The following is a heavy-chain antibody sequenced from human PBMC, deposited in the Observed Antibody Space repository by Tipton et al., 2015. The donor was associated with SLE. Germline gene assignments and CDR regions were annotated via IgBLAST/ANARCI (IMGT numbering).Heavy chain of an antibody. CDR2: IYHSGSI. V-gene: IGHV4-38-2*02. CDR3: AVGYCSSVSCQREYFQH. Sequence: TLSLTCTVSGYSISSGYYWGWIRQPPGKGLEWIGTIYHSGSIYYNPPLKSRVTISVDTSKNQFSRKLNSVTAADTAVYYCAVGYCSSVSCQREYFQHWGQGTLVTVSS. J-gene: IGHJ1*01. D-gene: IGHD2-2*01. CDR1: GYSISSGYY.